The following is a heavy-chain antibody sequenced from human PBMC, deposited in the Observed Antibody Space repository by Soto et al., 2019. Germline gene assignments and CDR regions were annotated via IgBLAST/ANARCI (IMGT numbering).Heavy chain of an antibody. D-gene: IGHD2-15*01. J-gene: IGHJ1*01. V-gene: IGHV4-30-4*01. CDR3: ATRYCSGGSCYSVEYFQH. Sequence: PSETLSLTCTVSGGSISSGDYYWSWIRQPPGKGLEWIGYIYYSGSTYYNPSLKSRVTISVDTSKNQFSLKLSSVTAADTAVYYCATRYCSGGSCYSVEYFQHWGQGTLVTVSS. CDR2: IYYSGST. CDR1: GGSISSGDYY.